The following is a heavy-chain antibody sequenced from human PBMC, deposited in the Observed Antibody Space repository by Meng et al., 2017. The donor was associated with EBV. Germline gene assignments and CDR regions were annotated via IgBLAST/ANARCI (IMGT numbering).Heavy chain of an antibody. CDR3: ARVRTFGGVIPPDY. D-gene: IGHD3-16*02. Sequence: QSVAWVKKPGASWKVSCKASGYTFTSYGISWVRQAPGQGLEWMGWISAYNGNTNYAQKLQGRVTMTTDTSTSTAYMELRSLRSDDTAVYYCARVRTFGGVIPPDYWGQGTLVTVSS. CDR2: ISAYNGNT. CDR1: GYTFTSYG. V-gene: IGHV1-18*01. J-gene: IGHJ4*02.